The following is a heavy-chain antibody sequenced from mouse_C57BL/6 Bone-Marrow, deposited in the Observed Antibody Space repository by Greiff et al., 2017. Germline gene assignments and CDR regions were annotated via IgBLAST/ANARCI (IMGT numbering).Heavy chain of an antibody. Sequence: QVQLKQSGAELVRPGTSVKVSCKASGYAFTSYLIEWVKQRPGQGLEWIGVINPGSGGTNYNEKFKGKATLTADNSSSTAYMQLSSLTSAASAVYFSARGVNVFYWAQGTTLTASS. CDR2: INPGSGGT. CDR3: ARGVNVFY. J-gene: IGHJ2*01. CDR1: GYAFTSYL. V-gene: IGHV1-54*01.